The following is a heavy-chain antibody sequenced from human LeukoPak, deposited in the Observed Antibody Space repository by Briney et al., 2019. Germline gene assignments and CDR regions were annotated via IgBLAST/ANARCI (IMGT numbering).Heavy chain of an antibody. CDR3: ARGGGGYCSGGSCYSDYYYYGMDV. CDR2: IYYSGST. V-gene: IGHV4-59*01. CDR1: GDSISSYY. J-gene: IGHJ6*02. D-gene: IGHD2-15*01. Sequence: SETLSLTCTVSGDSISSYYWSWIRQPPGGGLEWIGYIYYSGSTNYNPSLKSRVTISVDTSKNQFSLKLSSVTAADTAVYYCARGGGGYCSGGSCYSDYYYYGMDVWGQGTTVTVSS.